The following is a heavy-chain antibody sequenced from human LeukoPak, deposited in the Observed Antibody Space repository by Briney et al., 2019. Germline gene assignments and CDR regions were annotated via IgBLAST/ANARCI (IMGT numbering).Heavy chain of an antibody. J-gene: IGHJ4*02. D-gene: IGHD6-6*01. CDR3: ARESIAARPAAFDY. V-gene: IGHV1-2*02. Sequence: GASVKVSCKASGYTFTGYYMHWVRQAPGQGLEWMGWINPNSGGTNYAQKFQGRVTMTRDTSISTAYMELSRLRSDDTAVSYCARESIAARPAAFDYWGQGTLATVSS. CDR1: GYTFTGYY. CDR2: INPNSGGT.